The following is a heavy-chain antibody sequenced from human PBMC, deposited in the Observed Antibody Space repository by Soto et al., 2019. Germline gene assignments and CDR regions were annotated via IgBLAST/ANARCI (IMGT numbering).Heavy chain of an antibody. V-gene: IGHV4-59*01. CDR3: ARHEQGVGVTGY. CDR2: IYYSGST. D-gene: IGHD1-26*01. Sequence: SETLSLTCTVSGCSISSYYWSWIRQPPGKGLEWIGYIYYSGSTNYNPSLKSRVTISVDTSKNQFSLKLSSVTAADTAVYYCARHEQGVGVTGYWGQGTLVTVSS. CDR1: GCSISSYY. J-gene: IGHJ4*02.